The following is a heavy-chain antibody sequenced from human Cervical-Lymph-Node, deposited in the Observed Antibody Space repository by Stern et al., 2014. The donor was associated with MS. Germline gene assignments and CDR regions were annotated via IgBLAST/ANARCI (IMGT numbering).Heavy chain of an antibody. CDR3: ARQRYFDY. V-gene: IGHV5-51*01. CDR1: GYTFTSYW. J-gene: IGHJ4*02. CDR2: IFPGGANI. Sequence: VQLVQSGPEVKRPGESLKISCQASGYTFTSYWIGGVRQMHGKGLEWIAIIFPGGANIKYSPSFQGQVTISADKSSSTAYLQWNNLKASDTAIYYCARQRYFDYWGQGTLVTVSS.